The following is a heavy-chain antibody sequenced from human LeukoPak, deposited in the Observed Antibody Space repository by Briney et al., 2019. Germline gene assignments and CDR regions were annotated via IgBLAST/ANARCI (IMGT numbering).Heavy chain of an antibody. CDR2: INPNSGGT. CDR3: ARRAVLAFGPWFDP. CDR1: GYTFTGYY. J-gene: IGHJ5*02. Sequence: ASVKVSCKASGYTFTGYYMHWVRQAPGQGLEWMGWINPNSGGTNYAQKFQGRVTMTRDTSISTAYMELSSLGSDDTAVYYCARRAVLAFGPWFDPWGQGTLVTVSS. V-gene: IGHV1-2*02. D-gene: IGHD3-10*01.